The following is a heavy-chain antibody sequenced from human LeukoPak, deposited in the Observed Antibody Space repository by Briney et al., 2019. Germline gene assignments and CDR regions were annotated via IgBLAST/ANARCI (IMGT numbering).Heavy chain of an antibody. D-gene: IGHD3-3*01. CDR3: ARVGWSGPFDY. CDR2: LYSGGGT. V-gene: IGHV3-66*01. CDR1: GFTFSSYA. Sequence: GGSLRLSCAASGFTFSSYAMSWVRQAPGKGLEPVSFLYSGGGTYYADSVKGRFTIYRDDSENTLHLQMNSLRAEDTAVYYCARVGWSGPFDYWGQGTLVTVSS. J-gene: IGHJ4*02.